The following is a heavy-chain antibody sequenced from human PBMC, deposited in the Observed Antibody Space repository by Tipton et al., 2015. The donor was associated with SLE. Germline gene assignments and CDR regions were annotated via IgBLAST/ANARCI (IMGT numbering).Heavy chain of an antibody. D-gene: IGHD6-19*01. Sequence: TLSLTCAVYGGSFRDYSWSWIRQPPGKGLVWIGEINHGGSTNYNPSLKSRVTMSVDPSKMQFSLNLNSVTAADTALYFCARGVAERLGLDSWGQGSLVTVSS. CDR1: GGSFRDYS. J-gene: IGHJ4*02. V-gene: IGHV4-34*01. CDR3: ARGVAERLGLDS. CDR2: INHGGST.